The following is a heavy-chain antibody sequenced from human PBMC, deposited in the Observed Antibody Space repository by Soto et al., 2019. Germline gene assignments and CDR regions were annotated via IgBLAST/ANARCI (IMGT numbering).Heavy chain of an antibody. Sequence: PSETLSLTCTVSGGSISSGGYYWSWIRQHPGKGLEWIGYIYYSGSTYYNPSLKSRVTISVDTSKNQFSLKLSSVTAADTAVYYCASSYDSSKSYYFDYWGQGTLVTV. V-gene: IGHV4-31*03. D-gene: IGHD3-22*01. CDR3: ASSYDSSKSYYFDY. CDR1: GGSISSGGYY. J-gene: IGHJ4*02. CDR2: IYYSGST.